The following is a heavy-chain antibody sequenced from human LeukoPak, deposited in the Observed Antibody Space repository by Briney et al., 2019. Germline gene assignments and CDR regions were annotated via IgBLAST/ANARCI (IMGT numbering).Heavy chain of an antibody. CDR2: IYTSGRP. CDR1: GGSISSYY. Sequence: SETLSLTCTVSGGSISSYYWSWIRQPPGKALEWIGYIYTSGRPNYNPSLKSQVTISVDTSKNRFSLKLTSVTAADTAVYYCARQIYDYVWGSSRYSAYFDYWGQGTLVTVSS. D-gene: IGHD3-16*02. V-gene: IGHV4-4*09. J-gene: IGHJ4*02. CDR3: ARQIYDYVWGSSRYSAYFDY.